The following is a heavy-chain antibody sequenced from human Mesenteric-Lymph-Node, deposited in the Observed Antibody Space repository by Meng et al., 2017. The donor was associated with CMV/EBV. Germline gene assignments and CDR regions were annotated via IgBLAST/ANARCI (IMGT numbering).Heavy chain of an antibody. J-gene: IGHJ4*02. CDR1: GCSTSSSSYY. D-gene: IGHD2-2*01. V-gene: IGHV4-39*07. CDR3: ARDPVLIVVVPAATGVDY. CDR2: IYYSGSN. Sequence: SETLSPTCTVSGCSTSSSSYYWGWIRQPPGKGLEWIGSIYYSGSNYYNPSLKSRVTISVDTSKNQFSLKLSSVTAADTAVYYCARDPVLIVVVPAATGVDYWGQGTLVTVSS.